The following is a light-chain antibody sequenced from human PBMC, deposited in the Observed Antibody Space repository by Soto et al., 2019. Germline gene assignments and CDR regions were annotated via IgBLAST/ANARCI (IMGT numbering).Light chain of an antibody. J-gene: IGKJ2*01. CDR2: DAS. V-gene: IGKV1-5*01. CDR3: HQYNIYST. CDR1: HSISGW. Sequence: DIQMTQSPSTLSASVGDRVTITCRASHSISGWLAWYQQKPGKAPKLLIYDASTLAVGVPSSFRGSGSGTEFTLTISSLQPDDFATYYCHQYNIYSTFGQGTKLEIK.